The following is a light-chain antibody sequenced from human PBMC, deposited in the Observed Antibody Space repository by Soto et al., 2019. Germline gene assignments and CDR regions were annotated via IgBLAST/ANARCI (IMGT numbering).Light chain of an antibody. Sequence: QSALTQPASVSGSPGQSITISCAGPSSDVGNYDLVSWFQHHPGKAPKLILFEVSHRPSGVSNRFSGSRSGNTASLTISGLQAEDEANYYCSSYTGISTLPYVFGTGTKLTVL. J-gene: IGLJ1*01. CDR3: SSYTGISTLPYV. CDR1: SSDVGNYDL. CDR2: EVS. V-gene: IGLV2-14*01.